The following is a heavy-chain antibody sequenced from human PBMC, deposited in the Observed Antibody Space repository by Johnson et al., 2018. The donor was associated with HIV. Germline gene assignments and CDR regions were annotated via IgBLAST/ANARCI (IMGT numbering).Heavy chain of an antibody. CDR3: ARGGRAKDAFDI. D-gene: IGHD3-16*01. Sequence: VQLVESGGGVVQPGGSLRLSCAASGFIVSSNYMNWVRQAPGKGLEWVSAISGSGGTTYYAASVKGRFTISRDNSKNTLYLQMNSLRAEDTALYYCARGGRAKDAFDIWGQGTMVTVSS. CDR1: GFIVSSNY. J-gene: IGHJ3*02. CDR2: SGSGGTT. V-gene: IGHV3-66*02.